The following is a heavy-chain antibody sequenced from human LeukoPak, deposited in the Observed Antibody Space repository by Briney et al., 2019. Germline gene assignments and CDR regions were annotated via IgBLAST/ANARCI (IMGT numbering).Heavy chain of an antibody. Sequence: PSETLSLTCTVSGGSISSGGYYWSWIRQHPGQGLEWIGYIYYSGSTNYNPSLKSRVTISVDTSKNQFSLKLSSVTAADTAVYYCARDGAWGYDFWSGYPRGGMDVWGQGTTVTVSS. CDR3: ARDGAWGYDFWSGYPRGGMDV. D-gene: IGHD3-3*01. J-gene: IGHJ6*02. CDR2: IYYSGST. V-gene: IGHV4-61*08. CDR1: GGSISSGGYY.